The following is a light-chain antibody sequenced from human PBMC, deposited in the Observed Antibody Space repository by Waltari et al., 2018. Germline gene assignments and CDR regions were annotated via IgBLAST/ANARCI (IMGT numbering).Light chain of an antibody. Sequence: DVQMTQSPSSLSASVGDRITITCQATRDIDTYLNWYQHKPGKAPKLLIYDADTLQRRVPSRFSGSGAGTHFSFTINNLQPDDFETYDCQQCSTIPFTFGGGT. CDR1: RDIDTY. CDR3: QQCSTIPFT. J-gene: IGKJ4*01. CDR2: DAD. V-gene: IGKV1-33*01.